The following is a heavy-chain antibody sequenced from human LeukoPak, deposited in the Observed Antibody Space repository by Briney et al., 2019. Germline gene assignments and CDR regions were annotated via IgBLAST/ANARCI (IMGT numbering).Heavy chain of an antibody. Sequence: PSQTLSLTCTVSGGSISSGGYYWSWIRQPPGKGLEWIGYIYYSGSTNYNPSLKSRVTISVDTSKNQFSLKLSSVTAADTAVYYCARLNRDFWSGRAAFDIWGQGTMVTVSS. J-gene: IGHJ3*02. CDR3: ARLNRDFWSGRAAFDI. CDR2: IYYSGST. CDR1: GGSISSGGYY. V-gene: IGHV4-61*08. D-gene: IGHD3-3*01.